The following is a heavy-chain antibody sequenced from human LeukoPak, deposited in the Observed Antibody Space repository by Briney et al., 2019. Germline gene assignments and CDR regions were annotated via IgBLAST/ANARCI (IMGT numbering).Heavy chain of an antibody. CDR2: INPNSGGT. J-gene: IGHJ4*02. D-gene: IGHD5-24*01. V-gene: IGHV1-2*06. CDR1: GYTFTGYY. CDR3: ARAVRWDGYNPFDY. Sequence: ASVMVSCKASGYTFTGYYMHWVRQAPGQGLEWMGRINPNSGGTNYAQKFQGRVTMTRDTSISTAYMELSRLRSDDTAVYYCARAVRWDGYNPFDYWGQGTLVTVSS.